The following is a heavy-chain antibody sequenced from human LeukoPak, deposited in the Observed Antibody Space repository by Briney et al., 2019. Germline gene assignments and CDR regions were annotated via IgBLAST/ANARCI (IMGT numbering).Heavy chain of an antibody. CDR3: AELGITMIGGV. D-gene: IGHD3-10*02. Sequence: GSLRLSCAASGFTFSSYEMNWVRQAPGKGLEWVSYISSSGSTIYYADSVKGRFTISRDNAKNSLYLQMNSLRAEDTAVYYCAELGITMIGGVWGRGTTVTISS. CDR2: ISSSGSTI. J-gene: IGHJ6*04. V-gene: IGHV3-48*03. CDR1: GFTFSSYE.